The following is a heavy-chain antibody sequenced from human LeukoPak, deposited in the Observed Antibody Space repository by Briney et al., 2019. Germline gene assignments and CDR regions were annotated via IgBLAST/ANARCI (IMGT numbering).Heavy chain of an antibody. CDR1: GYTFTSYA. D-gene: IGHD3-9*01. CDR2: INTNTGNP. J-gene: IGHJ6*02. V-gene: IGHV7-4-1*02. Sequence: ASVKVSCKASGYTFTSYAMNWVRQAPGQGLEWMGWINTNTGNPTYAQAFTGRFVFSLDTSVSTAYLQISSLKAEDTAVYYCARDGVNYDILTGYYSPNGMDVWGQGTTVTVSS. CDR3: ARDGVNYDILTGYYSPNGMDV.